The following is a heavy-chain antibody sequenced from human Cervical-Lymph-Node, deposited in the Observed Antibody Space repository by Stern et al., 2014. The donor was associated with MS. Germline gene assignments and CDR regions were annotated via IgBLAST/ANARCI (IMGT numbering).Heavy chain of an antibody. V-gene: IGHV4-59*01. CDR2: LYYSGST. D-gene: IGHD3-16*02. CDR3: ARAGPYDYIWGNFRHRAFYFDS. Sequence: QVQLQESGPGLVKPSETLSLMCSVSSGFIGNNYWSWIRQPPGKGLEWIGPLYYSGSTYYNPSLKSRFSISLDTSKNQLSLRLSSVTAADTAVYYCARAGPYDYIWGNFRHRAFYFDSWGQGALVTVSS. CDR1: SGFIGNNY. J-gene: IGHJ4*02.